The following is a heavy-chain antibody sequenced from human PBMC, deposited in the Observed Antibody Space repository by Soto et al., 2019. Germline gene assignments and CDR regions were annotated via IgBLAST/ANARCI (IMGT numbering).Heavy chain of an antibody. J-gene: IGHJ5*02. Sequence: QVQLVQSGAEVKKPGASVKVSCKASGYTFTNYDISWVRQAPGQGLEWMGWISAYNGNTNYAQKLQGRVTMTTDTPTSTAYMELRSLISDDTAVYYCARDPMAYCGGDCYSGWFDPWGQGTLVTVSS. CDR1: GYTFTNYD. CDR3: ARDPMAYCGGDCYSGWFDP. CDR2: ISAYNGNT. D-gene: IGHD2-21*02. V-gene: IGHV1-18*01.